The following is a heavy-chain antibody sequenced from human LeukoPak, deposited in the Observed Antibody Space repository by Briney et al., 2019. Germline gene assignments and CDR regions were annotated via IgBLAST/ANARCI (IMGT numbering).Heavy chain of an antibody. D-gene: IGHD6-19*01. CDR1: GFTFDDYA. V-gene: IGHV3-20*04. J-gene: IGHJ4*02. CDR3: ARHQDSSGWYGSDN. CDR2: IKWNGGRT. Sequence: GGSLRLSCAASGFTFDDYAMSWVRQAPGKGLEWVSGIKWNGGRTGYVDSVKGRFTISRDNAKNSLYLQMNSLRAEDTASYYCARHQDSSGWYGSDNWGQGTLVTVSS.